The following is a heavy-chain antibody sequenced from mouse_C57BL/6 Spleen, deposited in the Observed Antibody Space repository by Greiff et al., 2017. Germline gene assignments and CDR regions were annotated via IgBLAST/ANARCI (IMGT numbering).Heavy chain of an antibody. D-gene: IGHD1-1*01. CDR2: INPNNGGT. CDR1: GYTFTDYN. Sequence: SGPELVKPGASVTMSCKASGYTFTDYNMHWVKQSHGKSLEWIGYINPNNGGTSYNQKFKGQATLTVNKSSSTAYMELRSLTSEDSAVXYCARSGVDPGFAYWGQGTLVTVSA. V-gene: IGHV1-22*01. CDR3: ARSGVDPGFAY. J-gene: IGHJ3*01.